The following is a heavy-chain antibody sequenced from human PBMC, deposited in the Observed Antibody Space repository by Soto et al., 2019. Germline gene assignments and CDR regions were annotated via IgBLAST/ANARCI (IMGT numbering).Heavy chain of an antibody. J-gene: IGHJ6*03. CDR1: GYTFTSYD. CDR3: ARDGFWSGFHYYYMDF. V-gene: IGHV1-8*01. Sequence: QVQLVQSGAEVKKPGASVKVSCKASGYTFTSYDINWVRQATGQGLEWMGWMNPNSGNTGYAQKFQGRVTMTRNTAISTAYMELSSLRAEDTAVYYCARDGFWSGFHYYYMDFWGKGTTVTVSS. D-gene: IGHD3-3*01. CDR2: MNPNSGNT.